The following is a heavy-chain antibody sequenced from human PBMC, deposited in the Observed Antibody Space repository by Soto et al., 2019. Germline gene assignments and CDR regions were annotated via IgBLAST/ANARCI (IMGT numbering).Heavy chain of an antibody. V-gene: IGHV3-30-3*01. CDR2: ISYDGSNK. CDR3: ARDLYDFWSGYYKTFDI. CDR1: GFTFSSYA. Sequence: GGSLRLSCAASGFTFSSYAMHWVRQAPGKGLEWVAVISYDGSNKYYADSVKGRFTISRDNSKNTLYLQMNSLRAEDTAVYDCARDLYDFWSGYYKTFDIWGQGTMVTVSS. J-gene: IGHJ3*02. D-gene: IGHD3-3*01.